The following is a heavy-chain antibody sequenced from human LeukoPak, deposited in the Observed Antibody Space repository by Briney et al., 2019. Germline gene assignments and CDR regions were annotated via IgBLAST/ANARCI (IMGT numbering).Heavy chain of an antibody. Sequence: ASVKVSCKASGYTFTSYYMHWVRQAPGQGLEWMGWISAYNGNTNYAQKLQGRVTMTTDTSTSTAYMELRSLRSDDTAVYYCARDGSSGWLRADFDYWAREPWSPSPQ. V-gene: IGHV1-18*04. J-gene: IGHJ4*02. D-gene: IGHD6-19*01. CDR3: ARDGSSGWLRADFDY. CDR1: GYTFTSYY. CDR2: ISAYNGNT.